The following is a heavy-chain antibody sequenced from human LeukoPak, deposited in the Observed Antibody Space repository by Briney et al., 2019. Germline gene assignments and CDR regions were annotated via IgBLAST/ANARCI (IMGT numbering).Heavy chain of an antibody. CDR2: IYISGST. CDR3: AGIVVVMSNNWFDP. CDR1: GGSINSGSYY. J-gene: IGHJ5*02. D-gene: IGHD3-22*01. Sequence: SETLSLTCTVSGGSINSGSYYWSWIRQPAGKGLEWNGRIYISGSTNYKPSLKSRATISVDTSKNQFSLKLSSVTAADTAVYYCAGIVVVMSNNWFDPWGQGTLVTVSS. V-gene: IGHV4-61*02.